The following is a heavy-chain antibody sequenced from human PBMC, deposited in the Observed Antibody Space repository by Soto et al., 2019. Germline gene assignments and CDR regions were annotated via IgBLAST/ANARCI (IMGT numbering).Heavy chain of an antibody. D-gene: IGHD3-10*01. Sequence: SETLSLTCTVSGGSISSSSYFWGWIRQPPGKGLEWIGSMYYSGTTYYNPSLKSRVTISVDTSKNQFSLKLSSVTTADTAVYYCARVWGGAFDFWRHATMVTVSS. J-gene: IGHJ3*01. CDR1: GGSISSSSYF. V-gene: IGHV4-39*07. CDR2: MYYSGTT. CDR3: ARVWGGAFDF.